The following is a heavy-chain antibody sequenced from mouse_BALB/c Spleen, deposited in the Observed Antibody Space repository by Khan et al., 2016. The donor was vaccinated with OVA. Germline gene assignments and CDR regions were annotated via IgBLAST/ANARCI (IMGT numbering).Heavy chain of an antibody. Sequence: EVKLEESGGGLVQPGGSMKLSCGASGFTFSNYWMNWVRQSPEKGLEWVAEIRLKSDDYVTHYAESEKGRFTIARDHSKSRVYLHMTNFRAEAPGIYYCWILLWGQGTTLTVSS. CDR2: IRLKSDDYVT. J-gene: IGHJ2*01. V-gene: IGHV6-6*02. CDR1: GFTFSNYW. CDR3: WILL.